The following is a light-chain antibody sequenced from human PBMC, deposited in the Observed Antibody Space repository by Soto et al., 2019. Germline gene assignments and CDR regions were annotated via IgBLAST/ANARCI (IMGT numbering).Light chain of an antibody. CDR3: SSYTTKSTVV. V-gene: IGLV2-14*03. CDR1: SSDVGYYNY. CDR2: DVS. J-gene: IGLJ2*01. Sequence: QSALTQPASVSGSPGQSITISCTGTSSDVGYYNYVSWYQHHPGKAPKLIIYDVSNRPSGVSNRFSGSKSGNTASLTISGLQAEDGSDYYCSSYTTKSTVVFGGGTKVTVL.